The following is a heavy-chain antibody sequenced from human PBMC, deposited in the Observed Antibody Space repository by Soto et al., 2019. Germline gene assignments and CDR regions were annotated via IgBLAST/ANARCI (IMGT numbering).Heavy chain of an antibody. CDR3: ARGDHGGTSHWYLDL. CDR1: GFTFSNYN. CDR2: IGRSGGYI. Sequence: EVQLVESGGGLVKPGGSLRLSCAVSGFTFSNYNMNWVRQAPGKGLEWVSSIGRSGGYIYYADSVKGRFIISRDNGKNSLFLQMNSLRAEDTAVYYCARGDHGGTSHWYLDLWGRGTLVTVSS. V-gene: IGHV3-21*01. J-gene: IGHJ2*01. D-gene: IGHD4-17*01.